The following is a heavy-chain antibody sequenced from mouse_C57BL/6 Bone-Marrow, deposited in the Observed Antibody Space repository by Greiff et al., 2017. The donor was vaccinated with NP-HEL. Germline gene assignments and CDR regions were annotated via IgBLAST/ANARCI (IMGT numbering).Heavy chain of an antibody. V-gene: IGHV1-5*01. CDR1: GYTFTIYW. Sequence: EVQLQQSGTVLARPGASVKMSCKTSGYTFTIYWMHWVKQRPGQGLVWIGAIYPGNSDTSYNQKFKGKAKLTAVTSASTAYMELSSLTNEDSAVYYCTYYGSSPPYWGQGTLVTVSA. CDR3: TYYGSSPPY. CDR2: IYPGNSDT. J-gene: IGHJ3*01. D-gene: IGHD1-1*01.